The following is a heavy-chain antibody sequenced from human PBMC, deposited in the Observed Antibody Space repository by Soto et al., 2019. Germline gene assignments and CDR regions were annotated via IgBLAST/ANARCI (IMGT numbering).Heavy chain of an antibody. J-gene: IGHJ5*02. Sequence: TLSLTCTVSGGSISSGGYYWSWIRQHPGKGLEWIGYIYYSGSTYYNPSLKSRVTISVDTSKNQFSLKLSSVTAADTAVYYCARDISHSGSDNWFDPWGQGTLVTVSS. CDR2: IYYSGST. CDR3: ARDISHSGSDNWFDP. V-gene: IGHV4-31*03. CDR1: GGSISSGGYY. D-gene: IGHD3-10*01.